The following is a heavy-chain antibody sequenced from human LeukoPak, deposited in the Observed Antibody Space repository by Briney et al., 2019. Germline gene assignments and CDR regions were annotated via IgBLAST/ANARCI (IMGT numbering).Heavy chain of an antibody. Sequence: ASVKLSCKASGYTFTGYYMHWVRQAPGQGLEWMGWINPNSGGTNYAQKFQGRVPMTRDTSISTAYMELSRLRSDDTAVYYCARGGDSSGWYWDYFDYWGQGTLVTVPS. V-gene: IGHV1-2*02. J-gene: IGHJ4*02. CDR3: ARGGDSSGWYWDYFDY. D-gene: IGHD6-19*01. CDR2: INPNSGGT. CDR1: GYTFTGYY.